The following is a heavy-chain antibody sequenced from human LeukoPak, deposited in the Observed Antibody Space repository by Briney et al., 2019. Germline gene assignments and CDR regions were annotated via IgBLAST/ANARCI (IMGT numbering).Heavy chain of an antibody. D-gene: IGHD3-10*01. CDR2: INHSGST. J-gene: IGHJ4*02. V-gene: IGHV4-34*01. Sequence: RPSETLSLTCAVYGGSFSGYYWSWIRQPPGKGLEWIGEINHSGSTNYNPSLKSRVTISVDTSKNQFSLKLSSVTAADTAVYYCARHVKAPQGYYYGSGRGIDYWGQGTLVTVSS. CDR3: ARHVKAPQGYYYGSGRGIDY. CDR1: GGSFSGYY.